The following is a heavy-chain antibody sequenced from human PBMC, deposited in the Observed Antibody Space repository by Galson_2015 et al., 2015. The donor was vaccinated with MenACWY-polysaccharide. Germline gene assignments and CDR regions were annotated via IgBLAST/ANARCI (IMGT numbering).Heavy chain of an antibody. Sequence: SLRLSCAASGFTFSSHVMDWVRQAPGKGLESIASISYSGGTTYYADSVKGRFTISRDNSKNTLYLQMNSLRVEDTAVYFCATIRAPHITWAFSGMDVWGQGTPVTVSS. J-gene: IGHJ6*02. CDR2: ISYSGGTT. V-gene: IGHV3-23*01. CDR3: ATIRAPHITWAFSGMDV. D-gene: IGHD2/OR15-2a*01. CDR1: GFTFSSHV.